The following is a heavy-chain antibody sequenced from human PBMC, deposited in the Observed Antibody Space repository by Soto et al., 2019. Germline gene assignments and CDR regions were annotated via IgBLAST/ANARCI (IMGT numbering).Heavy chain of an antibody. CDR3: ARSSIVATRPYYYYYMDV. Sequence: GASVKVSCKASGYTFTGYYMQWVRQAPGQGLEWMGWINPNSGGTNYAQKFQGWVTMTRDTSISTAYMELSRLRSDDTAVYYCARSSIVATRPYYYYYMDVWGKGTTVTVSS. D-gene: IGHD5-12*01. CDR2: INPNSGGT. J-gene: IGHJ6*03. CDR1: GYTFTGYY. V-gene: IGHV1-2*04.